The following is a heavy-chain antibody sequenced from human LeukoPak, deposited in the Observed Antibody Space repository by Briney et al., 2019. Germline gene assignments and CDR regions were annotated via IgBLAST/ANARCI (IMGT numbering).Heavy chain of an antibody. J-gene: IGHJ5*02. V-gene: IGHV4-4*07. CDR3: ARDSGATGEVKFDP. CDR2: IYASGST. D-gene: IGHD3-16*01. Sequence: SETLSLTCTVSGGSIRSYYWSWIRQPAGGGLQWIGRIYASGSTTYNPTLKSRVTMSLDTSKTQFSLRLTSVTAADTAVYYCARDSGATGEVKFDPWGQGTLVTVSS. CDR1: GGSIRSYY.